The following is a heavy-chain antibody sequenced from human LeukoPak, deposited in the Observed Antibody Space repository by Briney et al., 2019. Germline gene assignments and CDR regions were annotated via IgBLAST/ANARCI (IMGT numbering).Heavy chain of an antibody. V-gene: IGHV1-8*01. CDR2: MNPNSGNT. CDR1: GCTFTSYD. CDR3: ARDWGIAAAGSSDFDY. J-gene: IGHJ4*02. D-gene: IGHD6-13*01. Sequence: ASVKVSCKASGCTFTSYDINWVRQATGQGLEWMGWMNPNSGNTGYAQKFQGRVTMTRNTSISTAYMELSSLRSEDTAVYYCARDWGIAAAGSSDFDYWGQGTLVTVSS.